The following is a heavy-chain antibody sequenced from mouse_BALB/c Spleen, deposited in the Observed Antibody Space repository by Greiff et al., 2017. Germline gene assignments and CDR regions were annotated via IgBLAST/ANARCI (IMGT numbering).Heavy chain of an antibody. Sequence: EVKLVESGPELVKPGASVKMSCKASGYTFTSYVMHWVKQKPGQGLEWIGYINPYNDGTKYNEKFKGKATLTSDKSSSTAYMELSSLTSEDSAVYYCASFTTATYAMDYWGQGTSVTVSS. V-gene: IGHV1-14*01. CDR3: ASFTTATYAMDY. CDR2: INPYNDGT. J-gene: IGHJ4*01. D-gene: IGHD1-2*01. CDR1: GYTFTSYV.